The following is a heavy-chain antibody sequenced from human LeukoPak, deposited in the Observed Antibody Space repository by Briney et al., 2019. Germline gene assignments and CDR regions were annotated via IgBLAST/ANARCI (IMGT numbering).Heavy chain of an antibody. CDR2: INSDGSST. D-gene: IGHD5-12*01. Sequence: GGSLRLSCAASGFTFSSYWMHWVRQAPGKGLVWVSRINSDGSSTTYADSVKGRFTISRDNAKNSLYLQMNSLRAEDTAVYYCARDERVGGYSGSHADYWGQGTLVTVSS. J-gene: IGHJ4*02. CDR3: ARDERVGGYSGSHADY. V-gene: IGHV3-74*01. CDR1: GFTFSSYW.